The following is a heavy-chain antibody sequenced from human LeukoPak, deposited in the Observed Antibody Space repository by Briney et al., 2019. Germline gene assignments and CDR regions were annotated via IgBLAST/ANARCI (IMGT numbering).Heavy chain of an antibody. CDR2: ISAYNGNT. Sequence: ASVKVSCKASGYTFTSFGISWVRQAPGQGLEWMGLISAYNGNTNYAQKLQGRVTMTTDTSTSTAYMELRSLRPDDTAVYYCARDAIAVDGTWVGYWGQGTLVTVSS. D-gene: IGHD6-19*01. V-gene: IGHV1-18*01. CDR1: GYTFTSFG. J-gene: IGHJ4*02. CDR3: ARDAIAVDGTWVGY.